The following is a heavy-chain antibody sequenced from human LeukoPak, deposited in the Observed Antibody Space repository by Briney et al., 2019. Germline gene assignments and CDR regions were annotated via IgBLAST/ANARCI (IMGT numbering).Heavy chain of an antibody. Sequence: GGSLRLSXAASGFTFSSYAMSWVRQAPGKGLEWVSAISGNGGNTYYADSVKGRFTISRDNSKNTLYLQMNSLRAEDTAVYYCAREVAYYYDSSGYYDYWSQGTLVTVSS. CDR3: AREVAYYYDSSGYYDY. V-gene: IGHV3-23*01. CDR1: GFTFSSYA. J-gene: IGHJ4*02. CDR2: ISGNGGNT. D-gene: IGHD3-22*01.